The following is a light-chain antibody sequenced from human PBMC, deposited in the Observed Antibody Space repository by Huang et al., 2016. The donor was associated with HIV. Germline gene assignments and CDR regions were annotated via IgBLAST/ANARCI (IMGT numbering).Light chain of an antibody. Sequence: DIVMTQYPLSLPVTPGESASISCRSSQSLLHTNASNYLDWSLLRPGQSPQLLIYLGSHRATWVPYRFSGSGSGTDFTLKISRMEADDVGVYYCMEALQTPPNTCGQGTKLEI. CDR2: LGS. CDR3: MEALQTPPNT. V-gene: IGKV2-28*01. CDR1: QSLLHTNASNY. J-gene: IGKJ2*01.